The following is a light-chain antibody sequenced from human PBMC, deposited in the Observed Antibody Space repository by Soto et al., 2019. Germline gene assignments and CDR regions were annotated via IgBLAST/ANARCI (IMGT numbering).Light chain of an antibody. J-gene: IGKJ1*01. CDR3: QKYNSAPPT. V-gene: IGKV1-27*01. Sequence: DIQMTQSPSSLSTSVGDRVTITCRASQAISIYLAWYQQKPGKVHKLLIYAASTLQSGVPSRFSGSGSGTDFTLTISSLQPEDVATYYCQKYNSAPPTFGQATKVEIK. CDR1: QAISIY. CDR2: AAS.